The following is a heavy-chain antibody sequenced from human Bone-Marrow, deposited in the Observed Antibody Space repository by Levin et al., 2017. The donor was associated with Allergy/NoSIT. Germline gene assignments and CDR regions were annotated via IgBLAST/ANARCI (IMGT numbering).Heavy chain of an antibody. CDR2: IRSKTDGGAT. Sequence: GGSLRLSCAASGFSFSKAWMSWVRQAPGKGLEWLGRIRSKTDGGATDYAAPVKGRITISRGDSENTLYLQMNSLITEDTGVYYCSTLDQANWGLGRHDDAFDIWGQGTMVTVSS. CDR3: STLDQANWGLGRHDDAFDI. D-gene: IGHD7-27*01. J-gene: IGHJ3*02. V-gene: IGHV3-15*01. CDR1: GFSFSKAW.